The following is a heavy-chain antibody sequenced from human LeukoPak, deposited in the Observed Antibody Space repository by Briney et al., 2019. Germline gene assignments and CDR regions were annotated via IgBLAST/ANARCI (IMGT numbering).Heavy chain of an antibody. CDR1: GFNFSRYW. V-gene: IGHV3-7*01. CDR2: INQDGSEK. J-gene: IGHJ4*02. Sequence: PGGSLRLSCAASGFNFSRYWMSWARQAQGKGVEWVAQINQDGSEKYYVVSVKVRFTFSRDNAKNSLYLQMNSLRAEDTAVYYCARALAHGDYLDYWGQGTLVTVSS. D-gene: IGHD4-17*01. CDR3: ARALAHGDYLDY.